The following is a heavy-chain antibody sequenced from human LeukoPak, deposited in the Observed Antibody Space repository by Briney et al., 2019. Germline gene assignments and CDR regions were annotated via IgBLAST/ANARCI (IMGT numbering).Heavy chain of an antibody. D-gene: IGHD3-22*01. Sequence: PSETLSLTCAVYGGSFSGYYWSWIRQPPGKGLEWIGEINHSGSTNYNPSLKSRVTISVDTSKNQFSLKLSSVTAADTAVYYCARGLIFLGYYYDSSGYWTPENNWGQGTLVTVSS. V-gene: IGHV4-34*01. CDR2: INHSGST. CDR3: ARGLIFLGYYYDSSGYWTPENN. CDR1: GGSFSGYY. J-gene: IGHJ4*02.